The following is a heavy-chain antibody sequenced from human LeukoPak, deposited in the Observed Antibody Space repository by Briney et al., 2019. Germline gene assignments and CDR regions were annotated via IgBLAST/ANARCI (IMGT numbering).Heavy chain of an antibody. V-gene: IGHV3-11*04. CDR1: GFTFSDCY. J-gene: IGHJ5*02. Sequence: GGSLRLSCAVSGFTFSDCYMSWIGQAPGKGVEWLSYIVGSGGDIAYRDSVKGRMTTSRDNAKNSLSLQMKSLPVEDTAVYFCAKGSGRDGGPWGQGTLVTVSS. D-gene: IGHD5-24*01. CDR3: AKGSGRDGGP. CDR2: IVGSGGDI.